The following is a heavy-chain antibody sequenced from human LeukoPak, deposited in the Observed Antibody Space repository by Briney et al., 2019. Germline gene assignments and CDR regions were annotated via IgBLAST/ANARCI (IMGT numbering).Heavy chain of an antibody. D-gene: IGHD2-15*01. J-gene: IGHJ4*02. Sequence: SETLSLTCTASGGSISSSSYSWGWIRQPPGKGLEWIGSIYYSGNTYYNPSHKSRVTISVDTSKNQFSLKLSSVTAADTAVYYCARVIGCCSGGSCYYFDYWGQGTLVTVSS. CDR1: GGSISSSSYS. CDR2: IYYSGNT. V-gene: IGHV4-39*01. CDR3: ARVIGCCSGGSCYYFDY.